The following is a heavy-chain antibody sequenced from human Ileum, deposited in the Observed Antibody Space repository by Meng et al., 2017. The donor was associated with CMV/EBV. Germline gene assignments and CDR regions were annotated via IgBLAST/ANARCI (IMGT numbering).Heavy chain of an antibody. D-gene: IGHD3-9*01. CDR3: AKRKYWDLDSLVYFDY. CDR2: ITDTADKT. Sequence: SGFDFHSLAMSWVRQSPGKGLEWVSTITDTADKTYYADAVEGRFTISRDNSKNSLFLKLDSLKVDDTAIYYCAKRKYWDLDSLVYFDYWGQGALVTVSS. CDR1: GFDFHSLA. V-gene: IGHV3-23*01. J-gene: IGHJ4*02.